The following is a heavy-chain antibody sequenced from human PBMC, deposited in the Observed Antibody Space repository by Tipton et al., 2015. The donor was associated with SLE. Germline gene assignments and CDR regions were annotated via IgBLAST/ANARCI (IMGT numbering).Heavy chain of an antibody. Sequence: QVQLVQSGAEVKKPGASVKVSCKASGYTFSNYGISWVRQAPGQGLEWMGWIRVYNANTKYAQKLQGRVTMTTDTSTSTAYMELRSLRSDDTAVYYCARECSGTGCLDYWGQGTLVTVSS. CDR3: ARECSGTGCLDY. J-gene: IGHJ4*02. CDR1: GYTFSNYG. CDR2: IRVYNANT. V-gene: IGHV1-18*01. D-gene: IGHD2-8*02.